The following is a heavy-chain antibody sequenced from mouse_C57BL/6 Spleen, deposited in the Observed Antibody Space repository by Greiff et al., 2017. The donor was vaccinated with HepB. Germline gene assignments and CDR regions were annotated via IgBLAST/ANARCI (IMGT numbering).Heavy chain of an antibody. CDR1: GYTFTSYW. V-gene: IGHV1-72*01. D-gene: IGHD2-4*01. CDR3: ARWEIMVSVYDYDGAMDY. Sequence: QVQLQQPGAELVKPGASVKLSCKASGYTFTSYWMHWVKQRPGRGLEWIGRIDPNSGGTKYNEKFKSKATLTVDKPSSTAYMQLSSLTSEDSAVYYCARWEIMVSVYDYDGAMDYWGQGTSVTVSS. CDR2: IDPNSGGT. J-gene: IGHJ4*01.